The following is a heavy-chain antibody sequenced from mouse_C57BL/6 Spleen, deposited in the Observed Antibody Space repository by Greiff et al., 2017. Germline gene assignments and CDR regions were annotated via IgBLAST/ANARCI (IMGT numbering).Heavy chain of an antibody. D-gene: IGHD1-1*01. CDR3: ARWLTTVGATPNAMDY. V-gene: IGHV1-82*01. CDR2: IYPGDGDT. Sequence: QVQLQQSGPELVKPGASVKISCKASGFAFSSSWMNWVKQRPGKGLEWIGRIYPGDGDTNHNGKFKGKVTLTAGKSSSTAYMQRSSLTSEDSAVYFCARWLTTVGATPNAMDYWGQGTSVTVSS. J-gene: IGHJ4*01. CDR1: GFAFSSSW.